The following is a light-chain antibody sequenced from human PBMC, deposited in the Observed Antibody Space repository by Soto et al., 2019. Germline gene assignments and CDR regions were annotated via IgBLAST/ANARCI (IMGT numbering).Light chain of an antibody. Sequence: EIVLTQSPATLPLSPGERATLSCRASQSVSRYLAWYQQKPGQAPRLLIYDASNRATGIPARFSGSGSGTDFTLTISSLEPEDFAVYYCQQRSNWPRTFGQGTKVEIK. V-gene: IGKV3-11*01. CDR2: DAS. J-gene: IGKJ1*01. CDR3: QQRSNWPRT. CDR1: QSVSRY.